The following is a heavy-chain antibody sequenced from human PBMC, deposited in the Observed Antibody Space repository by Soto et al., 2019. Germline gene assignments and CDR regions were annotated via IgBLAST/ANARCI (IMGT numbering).Heavy chain of an antibody. CDR3: AADRDYDFWSGLIRDPPWNLDY. CDR1: GFTFSSSA. Sequence: ASVKVSCKASGFTFSSSAVQWVRQARGQLLEWIGWIVVGSGDTNYAQKFQERVTITRDMSTSTTYMELSSLTSEDTAVYYCAADRDYDFWSGLIRDPPWNLDYWGQGTLVTVSS. J-gene: IGHJ4*02. D-gene: IGHD3-3*01. CDR2: IVVGSGDT. V-gene: IGHV1-58*01.